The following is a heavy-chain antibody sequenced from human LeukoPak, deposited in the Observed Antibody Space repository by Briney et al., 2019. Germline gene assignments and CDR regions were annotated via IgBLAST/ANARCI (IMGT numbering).Heavy chain of an antibody. Sequence: GRSLRLSCAASGFTFSSYGMHWVRQAPGKGLEGVAVISYDGSNKYYADSVKGRFTISRDNSKNTLYLQMNSLRAEDTAVYYCAKDRDWYYFDYWGQGTLVTVSS. CDR1: GFTFSSYG. CDR2: ISYDGSNK. CDR3: AKDRDWYYFDY. V-gene: IGHV3-30*18. D-gene: IGHD5-24*01. J-gene: IGHJ4*02.